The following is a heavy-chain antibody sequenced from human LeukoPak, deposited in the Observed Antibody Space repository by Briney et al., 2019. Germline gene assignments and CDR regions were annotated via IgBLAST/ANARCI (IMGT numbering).Heavy chain of an antibody. CDR2: IYYSGNT. CDR3: ARTEGGWSRFDN. CDR1: GGSISIGGYY. J-gene: IGHJ4*02. D-gene: IGHD6-19*01. Sequence: PSETLSLTCTVSGGSISIGGYYWSWVRQHPGKGLEWIGYIYYSGNTYHNPSLKSRVIISVDTSKNQFSLKLSSVTAADTAVYYCARTEGGWSRFDNWGQGTLVIVSS. V-gene: IGHV4-31*03.